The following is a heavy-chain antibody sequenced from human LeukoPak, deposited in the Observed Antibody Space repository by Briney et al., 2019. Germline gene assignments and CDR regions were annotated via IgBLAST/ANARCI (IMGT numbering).Heavy chain of an antibody. Sequence: GGSLRLSCAASGFTFSSYAMHWVRQAPGKGLEWVAVISYDGSNKYYADSVKGRFTISRDNSKNTLYPQMNSLRAEDTAVYYCATPFGVGATESLWGQGTMVTVSS. V-gene: IGHV3-30*04. CDR1: GFTFSSYA. D-gene: IGHD1-26*01. J-gene: IGHJ3*01. CDR3: ATPFGVGATESL. CDR2: ISYDGSNK.